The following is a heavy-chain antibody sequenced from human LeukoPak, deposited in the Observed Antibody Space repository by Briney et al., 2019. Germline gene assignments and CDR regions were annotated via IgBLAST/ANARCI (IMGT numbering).Heavy chain of an antibody. CDR1: GFTFSRYA. V-gene: IGHV3-23*01. CDR2: ICGSGGST. CDR3: AKALRGWNYFAFDI. J-gene: IGHJ3*02. D-gene: IGHD1-7*01. Sequence: GGSLRLSCAASGFTFSRYAMSWVRQAPGKGLEWVSTICGSGGSTYYADSVKGRFTISRDNSKNTLYLQMNSLRAEDTAVYYCAKALRGWNYFAFDIWGQGTMVTVSS.